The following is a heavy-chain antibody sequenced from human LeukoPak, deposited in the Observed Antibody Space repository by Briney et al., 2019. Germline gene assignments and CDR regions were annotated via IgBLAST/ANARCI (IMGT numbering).Heavy chain of an antibody. J-gene: IGHJ4*02. Sequence: ASVKVSCKASGYTFNDYTMNWVRQAPGQGLEWMGWINIKTGNPTYAQGFTGRFVFSLDTSVSVAYLQINGLEADDTAMYYCARDHDFLSGHSRRDFDYWGQGTLVTVSS. D-gene: IGHD3-3*01. CDR1: GYTFNDYT. CDR2: INIKTGNP. CDR3: ARDHDFLSGHSRRDFDY. V-gene: IGHV7-4-1*04.